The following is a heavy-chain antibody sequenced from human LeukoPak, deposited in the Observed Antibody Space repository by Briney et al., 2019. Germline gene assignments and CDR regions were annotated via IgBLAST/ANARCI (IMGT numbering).Heavy chain of an antibody. Sequence: PGGSLRLSCAASGFTFSSYAMSWVRQAPGKGLEWVSAISGSGGSTYYADSVKGRFTISRDNSKNTLYLQMNSLGAEDTAVYYCATQLRPSLEWIDYWGQGTLVTVSS. CDR3: ATQLRPSLEWIDY. V-gene: IGHV3-23*01. CDR2: ISGSGGST. J-gene: IGHJ4*02. CDR1: GFTFSSYA. D-gene: IGHD3-3*01.